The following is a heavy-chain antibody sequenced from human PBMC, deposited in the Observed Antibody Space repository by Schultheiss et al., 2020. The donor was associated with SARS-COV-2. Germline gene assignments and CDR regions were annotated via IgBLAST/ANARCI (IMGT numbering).Heavy chain of an antibody. J-gene: IGHJ4*02. Sequence: ASVKVSCKASGYTFTGYYMHWVRQAPGQGLEWMGRISAYNGNTNYAQKLQGRVTMTTDTSTSTAYMELSRLRSDDTAVYYCARNQDILTGYPNSLDYWGQGTLVTVSS. D-gene: IGHD3-9*01. CDR1: GYTFTGYY. CDR3: ARNQDILTGYPNSLDY. CDR2: ISAYNGNT. V-gene: IGHV1-18*04.